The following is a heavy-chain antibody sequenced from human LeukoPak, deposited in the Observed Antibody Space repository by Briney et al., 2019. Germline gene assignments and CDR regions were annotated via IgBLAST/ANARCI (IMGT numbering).Heavy chain of an antibody. CDR1: GFTFSSYG. D-gene: IGHD1-14*01. CDR3: AKDRYKDGDDETDY. CDR2: ISYDGGNK. Sequence: LGGSLRLSCAASGFTFSSYGMHWVRQAPGKGLEWVAVISYDGGNKYYADSVKGRFTISRDNSKNTLYLQMNSLRAEDTAVYYCAKDRYKDGDDETDYWGQGTLVTVSS. J-gene: IGHJ4*02. V-gene: IGHV3-30*18.